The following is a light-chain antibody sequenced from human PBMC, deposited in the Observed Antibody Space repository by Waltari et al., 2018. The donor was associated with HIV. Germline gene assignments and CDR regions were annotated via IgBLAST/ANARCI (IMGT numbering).Light chain of an antibody. Sequence: DIQMTQSPSSLSASVVDRVTITCRASQNIIWSLNLYQQKPGKAPNLLIYAASSLHNGVPVRFSGRESGTDFDLTISSLRAEDVAVYSCQQSYTVPRTFGGETKVQI. CDR3: QQSYTVPRT. CDR1: QNIIWS. J-gene: IGKJ4*02. CDR2: AAS. V-gene: IGKV1-39*01.